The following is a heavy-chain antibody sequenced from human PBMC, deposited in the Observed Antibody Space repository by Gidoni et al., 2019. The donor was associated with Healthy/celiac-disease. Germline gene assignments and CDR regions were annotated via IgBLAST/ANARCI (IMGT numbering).Heavy chain of an antibody. CDR3: AREGGGYCSGGSCPQGY. Sequence: QVQLVQSGAEVKKPGASVKVSCKASGYTFTGYYMHWVRQAPGQGLEWMGWINPNSGGTNYAQKFQGRVTMTRDTSISTAYMELSRLRSDDTAVYYCAREGGGYCSGGSCPQGYWGQGTLVTVSS. J-gene: IGHJ4*02. CDR2: INPNSGGT. V-gene: IGHV1-2*02. D-gene: IGHD2-15*01. CDR1: GYTFTGYY.